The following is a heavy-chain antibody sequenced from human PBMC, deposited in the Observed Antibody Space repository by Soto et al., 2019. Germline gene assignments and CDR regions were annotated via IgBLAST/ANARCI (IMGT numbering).Heavy chain of an antibody. Sequence: GGSLRLSCAASGFTFSSYAMSWVRQAPGKGLEWVSAISGSGGSTYYADSVKGRFTISRDNSKNTLYLQMNSLRAEDTAVYYCAKGPRPPLWAEEGYWGQGTLVTVSS. CDR1: GFTFSSYA. CDR2: ISGSGGST. V-gene: IGHV3-23*01. CDR3: AKGPRPPLWAEEGY. J-gene: IGHJ4*02. D-gene: IGHD3-16*01.